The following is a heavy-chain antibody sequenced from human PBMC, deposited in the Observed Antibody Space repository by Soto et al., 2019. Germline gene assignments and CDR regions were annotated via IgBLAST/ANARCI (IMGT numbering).Heavy chain of an antibody. CDR3: ARGRYCSSTSCSRGPSSY. V-gene: IGHV4-34*01. Sequence: SGTLSLTCAVYGGSFSGYYCSWIRQPQGKGLEWIGEINHSGSTNYNPSLKSRVTISVDTSKNQFSLKLSSVTAADTAVYYCARGRYCSSTSCSRGPSSYWGQGTLVTVSS. CDR1: GGSFSGYY. CDR2: INHSGST. J-gene: IGHJ4*02. D-gene: IGHD2-2*01.